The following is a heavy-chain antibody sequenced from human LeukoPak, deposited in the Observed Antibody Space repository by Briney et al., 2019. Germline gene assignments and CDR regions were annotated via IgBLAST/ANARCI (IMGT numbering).Heavy chain of an antibody. CDR3: ARDSLLRSGGYYFDY. Sequence: GGSLRLSCAASGFTFSSYGMHWVRQAPGKGLEWVAVIWYDGSNKYYADSVKGRFTISSDNSKNTLYLQLNSLRAEDTAVYYCARDSLLRSGGYYFDYWGQGTLVTVSS. CDR1: GFTFSSYG. CDR2: IWYDGSNK. D-gene: IGHD3-16*01. V-gene: IGHV3-33*01. J-gene: IGHJ4*02.